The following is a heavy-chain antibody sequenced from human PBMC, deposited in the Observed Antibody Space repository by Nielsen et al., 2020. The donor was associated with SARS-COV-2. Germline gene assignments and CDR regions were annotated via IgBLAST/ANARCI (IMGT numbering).Heavy chain of an antibody. CDR1: GGSISSYY. D-gene: IGHD5-18*01. V-gene: IGHV4-4*07. Sequence: SDTLSLTCTVPGGSISSYYWSWIRQPAGKELEWIGRIYTSGSTNYNPSLKSRVTMSVDTSKNQFSLKLSSVTAADTAVYYCAVRGYSYGYSFDYWGQGTLVTVSS. CDR3: AVRGYSYGYSFDY. J-gene: IGHJ4*02. CDR2: IYTSGST.